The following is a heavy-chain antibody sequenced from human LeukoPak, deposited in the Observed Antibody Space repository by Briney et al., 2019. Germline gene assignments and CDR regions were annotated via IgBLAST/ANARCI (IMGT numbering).Heavy chain of an antibody. V-gene: IGHV4-59*01. D-gene: IGHD3-3*01. CDR2: IYYSGST. CDR1: GGSISSYY. Sequence: SETLSLTCTVPGGSISSYYWSWIRQPPGKGLEWIGYIYYSGSTSYNPSLKSRVTISVDTSKNQFSLKLSSVTAADTAVYYCARGPRFFDYWGQGTLVTVSS. CDR3: ARGPRFFDY. J-gene: IGHJ4*02.